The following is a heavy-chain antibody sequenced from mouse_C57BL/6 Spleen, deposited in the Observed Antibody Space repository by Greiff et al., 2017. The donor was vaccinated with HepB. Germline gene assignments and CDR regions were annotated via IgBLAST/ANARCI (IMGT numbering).Heavy chain of an antibody. Sequence: QVQLQQPGAELVRPGSSVKLSCKASGYTFTSYWMDWVKQRPGQGLEWIGNIYPSASETHYNQKFKDKATLTVDKSYSTAYMQLSSLTSEDSAVYYCARSGYYSNHVDYWGQGTTLTVSS. V-gene: IGHV1-61*01. CDR2: IYPSASET. J-gene: IGHJ2*01. D-gene: IGHD2-5*01. CDR1: GYTFTSYW. CDR3: ARSGYYSNHVDY.